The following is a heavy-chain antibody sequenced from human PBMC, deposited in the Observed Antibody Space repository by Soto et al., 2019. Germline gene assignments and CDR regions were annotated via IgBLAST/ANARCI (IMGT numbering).Heavy chain of an antibody. CDR3: AKDELLWFGELFRGYFDY. J-gene: IGHJ4*02. V-gene: IGHV3-23*01. CDR1: GFTFSSYA. Sequence: GGSLRLSCAASGFTFSSYAMSWVRQAPGKGLEWVSAISGSGCSTYYADSVEGRLTTSRDNSKNTLYLQMNSLRAEDTAVYYCAKDELLWFGELFRGYFDYWGQGTLVTVSS. CDR2: ISGSGCST. D-gene: IGHD3-10*01.